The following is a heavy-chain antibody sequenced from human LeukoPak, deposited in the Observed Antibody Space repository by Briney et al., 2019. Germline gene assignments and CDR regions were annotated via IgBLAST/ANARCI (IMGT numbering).Heavy chain of an antibody. D-gene: IGHD2-15*01. V-gene: IGHV3-33*01. CDR2: IWYDGSNK. CDR1: GFTFSSYG. Sequence: GSLLLSCAASGFTFSSYGMHWVRQAPGKGLEWVAVIWYDGSNKYYADSVKGRFTISRDNSKNTLYLQMNSLRAEDTAVYYCATDGYCSGGSCYSYDNWGQGTLVTVSP. J-gene: IGHJ4*02. CDR3: ATDGYCSGGSCYSYDN.